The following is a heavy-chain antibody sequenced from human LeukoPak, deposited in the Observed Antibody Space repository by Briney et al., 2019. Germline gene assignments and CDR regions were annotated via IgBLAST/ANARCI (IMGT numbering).Heavy chain of an antibody. D-gene: IGHD3-10*01. CDR3: ASGAPSDY. V-gene: IGHV4-4*07. CDR2: IYTSGTT. CDR1: GGSIISGSISSYY. Sequence: LETLSLTCTVSGGSIISGSISSYYWSWVRQPAGKGLEWIGRIYTSGTTNYNPSLKSRVTMTVDTSKNQFSLKLNSVTAADTAVYYCASGAPSDYWGQGTLVTVSS. J-gene: IGHJ4*02.